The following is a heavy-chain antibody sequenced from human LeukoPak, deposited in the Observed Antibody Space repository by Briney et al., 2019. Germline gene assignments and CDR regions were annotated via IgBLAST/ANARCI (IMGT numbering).Heavy chain of an antibody. V-gene: IGHV1-69*04. Sequence: WASVKVSCKASGGTFSSYAISWVRQAPGQGLEWMGRIIPILGIANYAQKFQGRVTITADKSTSTAYMELSSLRSEDTAVYYCAREAYYDSSGYFWGQGTLVTVSS. CDR3: AREAYYDSSGYF. J-gene: IGHJ4*02. CDR1: GGTFSSYA. CDR2: IIPILGIA. D-gene: IGHD3-22*01.